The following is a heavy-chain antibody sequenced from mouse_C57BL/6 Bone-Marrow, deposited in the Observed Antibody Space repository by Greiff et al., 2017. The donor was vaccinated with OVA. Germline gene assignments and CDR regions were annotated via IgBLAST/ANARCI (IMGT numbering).Heavy chain of an antibody. Sequence: SGAELVRPGASVTLSCKASGYTFTDYEMHWVKQTPVHGLEWIGAIDPETGGTAYNQKFKGKAILTADKSSSTAYMELRSLTSEDSAVYYCTRSYYYGPWFAYWGQGTLVTVSA. V-gene: IGHV1-15*01. CDR2: IDPETGGT. D-gene: IGHD1-1*01. CDR3: TRSYYYGPWFAY. CDR1: GYTFTDYE. J-gene: IGHJ3*01.